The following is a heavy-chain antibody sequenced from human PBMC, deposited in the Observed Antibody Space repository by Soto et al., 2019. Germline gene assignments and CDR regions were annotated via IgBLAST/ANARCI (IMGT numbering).Heavy chain of an antibody. D-gene: IGHD3-22*01. CDR2: IKQDGSEK. Sequence: LRLSCAASGFTFSTYWMSWVRQAPGKGLEWVANIKQDGSEKYYVDSVKGRFTISRDNAKNSLYLQMNSLRAEDTAMYYCARLYDSSGYYLDYWGQGTLVTVSS. CDR3: ARLYDSSGYYLDY. J-gene: IGHJ4*02. CDR1: GFTFSTYW. V-gene: IGHV3-7*03.